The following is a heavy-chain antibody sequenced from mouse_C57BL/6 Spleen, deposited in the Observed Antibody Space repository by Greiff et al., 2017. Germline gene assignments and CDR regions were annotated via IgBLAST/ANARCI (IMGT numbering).Heavy chain of an antibody. J-gene: IGHJ2*01. Sequence: QVHVKQSGAELVRPGASVTLSCKASGYTFTDYEMHWVKQTPVHGLEWIGAIDPETGGTAYNQKFKGKAILTADKSSSTAYMELRSLTSEDSAVYYCTGVWGGYWGQGTTLTVSS. CDR1: GYTFTDYE. D-gene: IGHD2-10*02. CDR2: IDPETGGT. CDR3: TGVWGGY. V-gene: IGHV1-15*01.